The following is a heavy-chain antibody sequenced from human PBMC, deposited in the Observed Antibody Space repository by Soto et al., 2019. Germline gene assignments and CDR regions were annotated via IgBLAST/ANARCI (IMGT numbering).Heavy chain of an antibody. Sequence: LRLSCAASGFIFSSYAMSWVRQAPGKGLEWVSGISSSGGSTYYTDSVKGRFTISRDNSKNTLYLQMNSLRAEDTALYYCAKLVVTGILAAFDIWGQGTMVTVSS. J-gene: IGHJ3*02. V-gene: IGHV3-23*01. D-gene: IGHD2-21*02. CDR1: GFIFSSYA. CDR3: AKLVVTGILAAFDI. CDR2: ISSSGGST.